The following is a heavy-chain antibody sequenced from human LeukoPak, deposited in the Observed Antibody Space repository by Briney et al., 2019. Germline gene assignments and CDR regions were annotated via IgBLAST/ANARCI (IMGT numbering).Heavy chain of an antibody. CDR2: ISAYNGNT. D-gene: IGHD6-19*01. CDR1: GYTFTSYG. J-gene: IGHJ6*03. Sequence: ASVKVSCKASGYTFTSYGISWVRQAPGQGLEWMGWISAYNGNTNYAQKLQGRVTITRNTSISTAYMELSSLRSEDTAVYYCARGSRIAVAGTGRLGNYYMDVWGKGTTVTVSS. V-gene: IGHV1-18*01. CDR3: ARGSRIAVAGTGRLGNYYMDV.